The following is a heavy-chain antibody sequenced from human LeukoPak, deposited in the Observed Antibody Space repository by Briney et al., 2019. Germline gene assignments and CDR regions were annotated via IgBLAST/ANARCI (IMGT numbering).Heavy chain of an antibody. V-gene: IGHV7-4-1*02. Sequence: ASVKVSCKASGYTFTSYAMNWVRQAPGQGLEWMGWINTNTGNPTYAQGFTGRFVFSLDTSVSTAYLQISSLKAEDTAVYYCAREFFADTAMVFDNWFDPWGQGTLVTVSS. D-gene: IGHD5-18*01. CDR2: INTNTGNP. CDR3: AREFFADTAMVFDNWFDP. J-gene: IGHJ5*02. CDR1: GYTFTSYA.